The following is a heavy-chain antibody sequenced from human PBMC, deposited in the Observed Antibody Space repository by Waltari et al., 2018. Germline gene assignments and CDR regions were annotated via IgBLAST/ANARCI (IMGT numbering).Heavy chain of an antibody. CDR2: IYSSGNT. D-gene: IGHD2-2*01. V-gene: IGHV4-59*12. CDR1: GGSIGSSY. J-gene: IGHJ3*02. Sequence: QVQLQESGPGLVKPSETLSLTCTVSGGSIGSSYLPWLRQPPVQGLEWIGYIYSSGNTNYNPSLKSRVTISVDTSKNQFSLTLSSVSAADTAVYYCARLSCTSSSCHRKNAFDMWGQGTMVIVSS. CDR3: ARLSCTSSSCHRKNAFDM.